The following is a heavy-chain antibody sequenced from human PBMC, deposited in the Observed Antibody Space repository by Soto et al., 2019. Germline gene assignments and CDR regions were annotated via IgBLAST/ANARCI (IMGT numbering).Heavy chain of an antibody. CDR2: IYSGGTT. CDR3: ARVAYSSSWSHWFDP. Sequence: GGSLRLSCAASGFTVSSNYMTWVRQAPGKGLEWVSVIYSGGTTYYADSVKGRFTISRDNSKNTLSLQMNSLKAEDTAMYYCARVAYSSSWSHWFDPWGQGTLVTVSS. V-gene: IGHV3-53*01. CDR1: GFTVSSNY. J-gene: IGHJ5*02. D-gene: IGHD6-13*01.